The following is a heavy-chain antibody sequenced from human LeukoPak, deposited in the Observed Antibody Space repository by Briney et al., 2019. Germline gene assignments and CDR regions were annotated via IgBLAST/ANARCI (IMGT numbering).Heavy chain of an antibody. Sequence: GGSLRLSCAASGFTFSSYAMHWVRQAPGKGLEWVAVISYDGSNKYYADSVKGRFTISRDNSKNTLYLQMNSLRAEDTAVYYCAKDTAPLIIAAGAFDIWGQGTMVTVSS. CDR1: GFTFSSYA. J-gene: IGHJ3*02. CDR3: AKDTAPLIIAAGAFDI. CDR2: ISYDGSNK. V-gene: IGHV3-30-3*01. D-gene: IGHD6-6*01.